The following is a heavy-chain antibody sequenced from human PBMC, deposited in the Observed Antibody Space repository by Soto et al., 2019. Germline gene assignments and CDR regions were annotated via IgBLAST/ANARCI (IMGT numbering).Heavy chain of an antibody. J-gene: IGHJ3*02. CDR2: INPSGGST. D-gene: IGHD2-2*01. V-gene: IGHV1-46*01. CDR3: ASTSCYVCAFDI. Sequence: ASVKVSCKGSGYTFTSYYMHWVRLAPGQGLEWMGIINPSGGSTSYAQKFQGRVTMTRDTSTSTVYMELSSLRSEDTAVYYCASTSCYVCAFDIWGQGTMVTVSS. CDR1: GYTFTSYY.